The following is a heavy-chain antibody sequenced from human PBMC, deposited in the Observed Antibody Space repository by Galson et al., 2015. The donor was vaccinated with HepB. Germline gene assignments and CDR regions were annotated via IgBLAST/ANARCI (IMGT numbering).Heavy chain of an antibody. CDR3: ASHRGGYSYGLRESGFDY. CDR2: IYHSGST. J-gene: IGHJ4*02. V-gene: IGHV4-4*02. CDR1: GGSIISSNW. D-gene: IGHD5-18*01. Sequence: TLSLTCAVSGGSIISSNWWSWVRQPPGKGLEWIGEIYHSGSTNYNPSLKSRVTISVDKSKKQFSLMLSSVTAADTAVYYCASHRGGYSYGLRESGFDYWGQGTLITVSS.